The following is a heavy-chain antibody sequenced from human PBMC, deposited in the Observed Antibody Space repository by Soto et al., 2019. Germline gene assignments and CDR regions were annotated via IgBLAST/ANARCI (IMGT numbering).Heavy chain of an antibody. D-gene: IGHD2-2*01. Sequence: PSETLSLTCAVYCGSFSGYYWSWIRQPPGKGLEWIGEINHSGSTNYNPSLKSRVTISVDTSKNQFSLKLSSVTAADTAVYYCARRGIVVVPAYENGMDVWGQGTTVTVSS. V-gene: IGHV4-34*01. CDR2: INHSGST. J-gene: IGHJ6*02. CDR3: ARRGIVVVPAYENGMDV. CDR1: CGSFSGYY.